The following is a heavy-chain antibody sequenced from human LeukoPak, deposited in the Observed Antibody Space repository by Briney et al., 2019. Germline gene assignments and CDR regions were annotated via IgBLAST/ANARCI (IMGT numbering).Heavy chain of an antibody. CDR1: GFIFSSYS. CDR2: ISSSSRYI. V-gene: IGHV3-21*01. CDR3: TRDGGSAMPFDY. J-gene: IGHJ4*02. Sequence: GGSLRLSCAASGFIFSSYSMNWVRQAPGEGLERVSSISSSSRYIYYADSVKGRFTISRDNAKNSLYLQMNSLRAEDTAVYYCTRDGGSAMPFDYWGQGTLVTVSS. D-gene: IGHD2-2*01.